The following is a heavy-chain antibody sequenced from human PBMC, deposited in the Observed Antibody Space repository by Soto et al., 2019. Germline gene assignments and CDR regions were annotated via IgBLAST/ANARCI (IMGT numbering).Heavy chain of an antibody. V-gene: IGHV1-69*01. CDR3: ARDLVVAALDPTNHYVMAV. J-gene: IGHJ6*02. D-gene: IGHD2-15*01. CDR2: IIPIFGTA. CDR1: GGTFSSYA. Sequence: VKVSCKASGGTFSSYAISWVRQAPGQGLEWMGGIIPIFGTANYAQKFQGRVTITADESTSTAYMELSSLRSEDTAVYYCARDLVVAALDPTNHYVMAVWGQGTTVTVSS.